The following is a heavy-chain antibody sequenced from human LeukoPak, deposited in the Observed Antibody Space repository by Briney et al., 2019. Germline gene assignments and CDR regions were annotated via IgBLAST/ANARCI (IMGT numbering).Heavy chain of an antibody. V-gene: IGHV3-23*01. Sequence: PGGSLRLSCAASGFTFSNYAVSWFRQAPGKGLEWVSAISGNGASTYYADSVKGRFTISRDNSKNTLYLQMNSLTDDDTAVYYCAKKWGVGTTTLDYFDYWGQGTLVTVSS. D-gene: IGHD1-26*01. CDR1: GFTFSNYA. CDR3: AKKWGVGTTTLDYFDY. CDR2: ISGNGAST. J-gene: IGHJ4*02.